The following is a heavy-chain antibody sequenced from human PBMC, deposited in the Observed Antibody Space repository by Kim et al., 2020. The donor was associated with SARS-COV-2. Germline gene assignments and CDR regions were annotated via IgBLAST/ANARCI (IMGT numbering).Heavy chain of an antibody. V-gene: IGHV3-15*01. J-gene: IGHJ4*02. Sequence: GGSLRLSCAASGFTFSNAWMSWVRQAPGKGLEWVGRIKSKTDGGTTDYAAPVKGRFTISRDDSKNTLYLQMNSLKTEDTAVYYCTTDLYGRQLSPIDYWGQGTLVTVSS. CDR2: IKSKTDGGTT. CDR1: GFTFSNAW. D-gene: IGHD5-18*01. CDR3: TTDLYGRQLSPIDY.